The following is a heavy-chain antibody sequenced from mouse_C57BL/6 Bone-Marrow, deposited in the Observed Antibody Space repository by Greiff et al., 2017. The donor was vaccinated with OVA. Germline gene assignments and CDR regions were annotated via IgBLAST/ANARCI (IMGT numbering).Heavy chain of an antibody. J-gene: IGHJ1*03. D-gene: IGHD1-1*01. CDR1: GFTFSSYT. Sequence: EVKLMESGGGLVKPGGSLKLSCAASGFTFSSYTMSWVRQTPEKRLEWVATISGGGGNTYYPDSVKGRFTISRDNAKNTLYLQMSSLRSEDTALYYCARPLYYGSSYVYFDVWGTGTTVTVSS. CDR3: ARPLYYGSSYVYFDV. CDR2: ISGGGGNT. V-gene: IGHV5-9*01.